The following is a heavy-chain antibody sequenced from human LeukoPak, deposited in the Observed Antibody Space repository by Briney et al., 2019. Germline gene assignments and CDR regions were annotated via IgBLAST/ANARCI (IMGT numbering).Heavy chain of an antibody. CDR3: AKASDSGNYYVFDY. CDR2: ISGGSGST. Sequence: GGSLRLSCAASGFTFSSYAMSWVRQAPGKGLAWVSTISGGSGSTYCADSVKGRFPISRDNSKNTLYLQMNSLRAEDTAVYYCAKASDSGNYYVFDYWGQGTLVTVSS. D-gene: IGHD1-26*01. CDR1: GFTFSSYA. J-gene: IGHJ4*02. V-gene: IGHV3-23*01.